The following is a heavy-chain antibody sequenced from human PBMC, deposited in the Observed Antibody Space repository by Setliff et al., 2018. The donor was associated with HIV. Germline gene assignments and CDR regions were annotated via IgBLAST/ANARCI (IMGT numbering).Heavy chain of an antibody. V-gene: IGHV4-4*09. CDR3: ARRIDDSGSFPDKNWFDT. CDR2: IFSSGST. J-gene: IGHJ5*02. D-gene: IGHD3-10*01. CDR1: GDSISSYS. Sequence: TLSLTCTVSGDSISSYSWNWIRQSPGGGLEWIGFIFSSGSTKYNPSLQSRVTMSIDTSKNQSSLRLTSVTAADTAVYYCARRIDDSGSFPDKNWFDTWGQGSLVTVSS.